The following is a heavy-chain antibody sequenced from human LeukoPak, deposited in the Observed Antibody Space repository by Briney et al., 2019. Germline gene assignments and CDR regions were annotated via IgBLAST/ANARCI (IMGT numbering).Heavy chain of an antibody. Sequence: GRSLRLSCAASGFTFSSYGMHWVRQAPGKGLEWVAVISYDGSNKYYADSVKGRFTISRDNSKNTLYLQMNSLRAEDTAVYYCGCGSSWFFGSGQQDFDYWGQGTLVTVSS. CDR1: GFTFSSYG. CDR3: GCGSSWFFGSGQQDFDY. V-gene: IGHV3-30*03. J-gene: IGHJ4*02. CDR2: ISYDGSNK. D-gene: IGHD6-13*01.